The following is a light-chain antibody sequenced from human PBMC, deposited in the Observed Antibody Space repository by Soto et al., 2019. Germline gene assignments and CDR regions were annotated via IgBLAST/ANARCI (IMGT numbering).Light chain of an antibody. CDR1: QSVAGS. CDR2: DIS. J-gene: IGKJ5*01. Sequence: EFVFTQSPATLSLSPGERAILSCRASQSVAGSLTWYQQKPGQAPRLLIYDISTRAAAIPARFSGSGSGTDFTLTVSSLEPEDFALYYCQQRSNRITFGQGTRLEI. V-gene: IGKV3-11*01. CDR3: QQRSNRIT.